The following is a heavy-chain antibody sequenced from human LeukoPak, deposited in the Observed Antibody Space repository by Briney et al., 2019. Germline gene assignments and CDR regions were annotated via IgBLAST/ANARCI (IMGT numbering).Heavy chain of an antibody. CDR2: IWYGGSNK. V-gene: IGHV3-30*02. D-gene: IGHD1-14*01. J-gene: IGHJ4*02. CDR1: GFTFSSYG. Sequence: PGGSLRLSCAASGFTFSSYGMHWVRQAPGKGLEWVAVIWYGGSNKYYADSVKGRFTISRDNSKNTLYLQMNSLRAEDTAVYYCAKDLTGGPLDYWGQGTLVTVSS. CDR3: AKDLTGGPLDY.